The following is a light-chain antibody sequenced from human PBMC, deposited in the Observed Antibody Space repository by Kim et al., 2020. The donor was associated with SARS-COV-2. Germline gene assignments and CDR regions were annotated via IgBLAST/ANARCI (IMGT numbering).Light chain of an antibody. J-gene: IGLJ3*02. Sequence: APGKTATITCGGDDIGARNVHWYQQRPGQAPVLVIYYDDLRPSGTPERFSGSNSGDTATLTISRVEAGDEADYYCHVWHSSSDHWVFGGGTQLTVL. CDR3: HVWHSSSDHWV. CDR2: YDD. CDR1: DIGARN. V-gene: IGLV3-21*04.